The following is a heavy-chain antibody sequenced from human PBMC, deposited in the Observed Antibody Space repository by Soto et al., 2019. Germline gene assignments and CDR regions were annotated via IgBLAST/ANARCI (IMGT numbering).Heavy chain of an antibody. V-gene: IGHV4-30-4*01. Sequence: VXLSCTASGGSITCYYWSWIRQPPWKGLEWIGYIYYSGSTYYNPSLKSRVTISVDTSKNQFSLKLSSVTAADTAVYYCATYYYDSSGYYYFDYWGQGTLVTVSS. CDR1: GGSITCYY. CDR3: ATYYYDSSGYYYFDY. CDR2: IYYSGST. J-gene: IGHJ4*02. D-gene: IGHD3-22*01.